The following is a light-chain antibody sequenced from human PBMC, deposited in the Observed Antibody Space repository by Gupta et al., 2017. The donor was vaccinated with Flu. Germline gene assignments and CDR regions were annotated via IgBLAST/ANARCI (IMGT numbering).Light chain of an antibody. J-gene: IGLJ1*01. Sequence: VTISCSGSSANIGSNTVNWYQQLPGTAPKLLIYSNNQRPSGVPDRCSGSKSGTSASLAISGLQAEEEADYYYAASEDSQNGFYVFGTGTKVTVL. CDR3: AASEDSQNGFYV. CDR1: SANIGSNT. V-gene: IGLV1-44*01. CDR2: SNN.